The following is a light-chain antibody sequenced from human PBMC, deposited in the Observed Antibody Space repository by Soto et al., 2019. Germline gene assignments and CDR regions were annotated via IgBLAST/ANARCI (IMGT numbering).Light chain of an antibody. Sequence: DIHMTQFPSSLSASVGDRVTITCRASQTISAYLNWFQQKPGKAPELLIYAASSLQSGVPPRFSGSVSGAEFTLTIDSLPTEDTATYYCEQTYNVPQTYGQGPKVEIK. CDR3: EQTYNVPQT. CDR1: QTISAY. V-gene: IGKV1-39*01. J-gene: IGKJ1*01. CDR2: AAS.